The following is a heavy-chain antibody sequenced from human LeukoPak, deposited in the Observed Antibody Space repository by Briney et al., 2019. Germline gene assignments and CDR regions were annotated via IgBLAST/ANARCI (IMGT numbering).Heavy chain of an antibody. D-gene: IGHD2-2*01. Sequence: PGGSLRLSRAASGFTFSSYWMSWVRQAPGKGLEWVANIKQDGSEKYYVDSVKGRFTISRDNAKNSLYLQMNSLRAEDTAVYYCARVLVVVPAVYAFDIWGQGTMVTVSS. CDR1: GFTFSSYW. CDR2: IKQDGSEK. CDR3: ARVLVVVPAVYAFDI. V-gene: IGHV3-7*03. J-gene: IGHJ3*02.